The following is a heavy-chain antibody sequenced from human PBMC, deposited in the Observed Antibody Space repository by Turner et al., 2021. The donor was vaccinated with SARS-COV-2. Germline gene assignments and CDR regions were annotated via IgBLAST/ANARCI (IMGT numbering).Heavy chain of an antibody. D-gene: IGHD6-19*01. CDR2: MYSGGST. CDR1: VFNVSSNY. Sequence: VQLVESGRGSMQPGGSLLHSCAASVFNVSSNYMSWVRKAPGKGLDGVSVMYSGGSTYNADAVKDRYTISRENSKNTLYLQMNSLRAEDTAVYYCARGYSSGWYQRGAFDIWGQGTMVTVSS. CDR3: ARGYSSGWYQRGAFDI. V-gene: IGHV3-53*01. J-gene: IGHJ3*02.